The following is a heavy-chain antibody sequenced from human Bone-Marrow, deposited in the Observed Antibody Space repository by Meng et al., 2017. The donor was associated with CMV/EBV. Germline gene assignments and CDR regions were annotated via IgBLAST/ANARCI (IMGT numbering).Heavy chain of an antibody. CDR1: GGSVSSGSYY. CDR3: SRVYCSSTSCSDY. V-gene: IGHV4-61*01. CDR2: IYYSGST. D-gene: IGHD2-2*01. Sequence: SETLSLTCTVSGGSVSSGSYYWSWIRQPPGKGLVWIGYIYYSGSTNYNPSLKSRVTISVDTSKNQFFLKLSSVNAADTAVYYCSRVYCSSTSCSDYWGQGTLVTVSS. J-gene: IGHJ4*02.